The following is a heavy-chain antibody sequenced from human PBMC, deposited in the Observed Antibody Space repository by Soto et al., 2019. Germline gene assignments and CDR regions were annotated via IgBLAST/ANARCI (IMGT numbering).Heavy chain of an antibody. V-gene: IGHV1-69*01. Sequence: RQAPGQGLEWMGGIIPIFGTANYAQKFQGRVTITADESTSTAYMELSSLRSEDTAVYYCARSGYYGAHFDYWGQGTLVTVSS. D-gene: IGHD4-17*01. J-gene: IGHJ4*02. CDR3: ARSGYYGAHFDY. CDR2: IIPIFGTA.